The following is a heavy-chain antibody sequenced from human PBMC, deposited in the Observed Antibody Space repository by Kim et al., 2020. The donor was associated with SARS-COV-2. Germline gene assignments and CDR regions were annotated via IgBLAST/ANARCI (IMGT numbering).Heavy chain of an antibody. V-gene: IGHV3-23*01. CDR3: AKDYYDYVWGSYRLFHYFDY. CDR2: ISGSGGST. J-gene: IGHJ4*02. D-gene: IGHD3-16*02. Sequence: GGSLRLSFAASGFTFSSYAMSWVRQAPGKGLEWVSAISGSGGSTYYADSVKGRFTISRDNSKNTLYLQMNSLRAEDTAVYYCAKDYYDYVWGSYRLFHYFDYWGQGALVTVSS. CDR1: GFTFSSYA.